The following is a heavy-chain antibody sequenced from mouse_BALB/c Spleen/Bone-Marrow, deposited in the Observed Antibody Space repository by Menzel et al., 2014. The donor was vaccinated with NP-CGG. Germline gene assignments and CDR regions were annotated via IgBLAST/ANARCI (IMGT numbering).Heavy chain of an antibody. V-gene: IGHV1S56*01. D-gene: IGHD2-4*01. J-gene: IGHJ4*01. CDR2: IYPGDFNT. CDR1: GYTFTSYY. Sequence: QVQLQQSGAELVKPGASVRISCKASGYTFTSYYVHWVRQRPGQGLEWIGWIYPGDFNTKYNEKFKGKATLTADKSSSTASMQVSSLTSEDSAVYFCARKSQRAYDSMNYWGQGTSVTVSS. CDR3: ARKSQRAYDSMNY.